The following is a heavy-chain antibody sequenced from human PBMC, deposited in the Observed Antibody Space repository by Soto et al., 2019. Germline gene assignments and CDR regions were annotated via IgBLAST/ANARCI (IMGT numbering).Heavy chain of an antibody. CDR1: GGPINSRSW. V-gene: IGHV4-4*02. CDR2: MHHGGTT. J-gene: IGHJ6*02. CDR3: ATPAISFTWDL. Sequence: QVQLQESGPGLVKPSGTLSLTCVVSGGPINSRSWWSWVRQPPGKGLEWIGEMHHGGTTYYNPSLKKRIFNSFEQSKDPFPPELTPLTAADTAIYYCATPAISFTWDLWGQGNSGTVSS.